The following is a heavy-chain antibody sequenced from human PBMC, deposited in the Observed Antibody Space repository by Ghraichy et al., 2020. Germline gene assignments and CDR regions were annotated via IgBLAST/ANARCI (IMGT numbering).Heavy chain of an antibody. D-gene: IGHD3-3*01. CDR2: IYYSGST. J-gene: IGHJ3*02. V-gene: IGHV4-59*01. Sequence: SETLSLTCTVSGGSISRYYWSWIRQPPGKGLEWIGYIYYSGSTNYNPSLKSRVTISVDTSKNQFSLKLSSVTAADTAVYYCARDSRFLEWWRFAFDIWGQGTMVTVSS. CDR3: ARDSRFLEWWRFAFDI. CDR1: GGSISRYY.